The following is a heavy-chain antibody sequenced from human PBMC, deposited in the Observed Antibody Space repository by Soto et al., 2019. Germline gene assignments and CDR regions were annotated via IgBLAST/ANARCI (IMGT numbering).Heavy chain of an antibody. CDR2: INPSSGDI. V-gene: IGHV1-2*02. J-gene: IGHJ6*01. Sequence: ASVKVSCKASGYTFTGYYIHWVREAPGQGLEWMGWINPSSGDIKSAQKFQGRVTMTRDTSISTAYMELSRLTSDDTAVYFCSRGGQLLSTDVWGQGTQDNVSS. D-gene: IGHD1-26*01. CDR1: GYTFTGYY. CDR3: SRGGQLLSTDV.